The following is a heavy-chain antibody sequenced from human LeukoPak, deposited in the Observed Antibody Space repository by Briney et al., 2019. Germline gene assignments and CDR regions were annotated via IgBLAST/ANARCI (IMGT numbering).Heavy chain of an antibody. CDR1: GFTFSSYA. CDR2: ISGSGGNT. J-gene: IGHJ6*03. D-gene: IGHD4-17*01. V-gene: IGHV3-23*01. CDR3: ARAVGYGDYYRYYMDV. Sequence: GGSLRLSCAASGFTFSSYAMSWVRQAPGKGLEWVSGISGSGGNTYYADSVKGRFTISRDNAKNSLYLQMNSLRAEDTAVYYCARAVGYGDYYRYYMDVWGKGTTVTISS.